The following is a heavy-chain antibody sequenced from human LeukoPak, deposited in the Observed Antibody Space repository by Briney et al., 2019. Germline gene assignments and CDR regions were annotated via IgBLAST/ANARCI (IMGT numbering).Heavy chain of an antibody. Sequence: PGGSLRLSCAASGFTFRNYAMSWVRQAPGKGLEWVSVIYSDGSTSYADSVKGRFSISRDYSKNTLYLQMNSPRAEDTAVYYCARTRSDAFDIWGQGTMVTVSS. CDR1: GFTFRNYA. V-gene: IGHV3-53*01. J-gene: IGHJ3*02. CDR3: ARTRSDAFDI. CDR2: IYSDGST. D-gene: IGHD2-2*01.